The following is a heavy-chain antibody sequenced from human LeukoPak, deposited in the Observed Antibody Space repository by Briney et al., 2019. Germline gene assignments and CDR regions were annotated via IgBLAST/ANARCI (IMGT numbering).Heavy chain of an antibody. CDR3: ARGRGYCSSTSCQLTDY. D-gene: IGHD2-2*01. CDR1: GYTFTSYG. Sequence: ASVKVSCKASGYTFTSYGISWVRQAPGQGLKWMGWISAYNGNTNYAQKLQGRVTMTTDTSTSTAYMELRSLRSDDTAVYYCARGRGYCSSTSCQLTDYWGQGTLVTVSS. CDR2: ISAYNGNT. J-gene: IGHJ4*02. V-gene: IGHV1-18*01.